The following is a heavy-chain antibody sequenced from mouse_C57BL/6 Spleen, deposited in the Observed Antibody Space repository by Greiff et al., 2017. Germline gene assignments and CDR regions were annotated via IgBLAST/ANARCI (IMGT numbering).Heavy chain of an antibody. V-gene: IGHV1-80*01. CDR3: ARGVLRGYFDY. CDR2: IYPGDGDT. D-gene: IGHD1-1*01. CDR1: GYAFSSYW. Sequence: VKLVESGAELVKPGASVKISCKASGYAFSSYWMNWVKQRPGKGLEWIGQIYPGDGDTNYNGKFKGKATLTADKSSSTAYMQLSSLTSEDSAVYFCARGVLRGYFDYWGQGTTLTVSS. J-gene: IGHJ2*01.